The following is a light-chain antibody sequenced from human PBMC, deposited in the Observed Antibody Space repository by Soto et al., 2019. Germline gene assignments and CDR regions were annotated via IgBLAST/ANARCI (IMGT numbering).Light chain of an antibody. CDR1: RSISNY. V-gene: IGKV1-39*01. CDR3: QQSYDVPLT. J-gene: IGKJ4*01. Sequence: DIEMTQSPSSLSASVGDGVTITCRASRSISNYLNWYQQRPGKAPKVLIYAASSLQSGVPSRFSGSGSGTDFTLTITSLQPEDFATYDCQQSYDVPLTSGGGTKVEVK. CDR2: AAS.